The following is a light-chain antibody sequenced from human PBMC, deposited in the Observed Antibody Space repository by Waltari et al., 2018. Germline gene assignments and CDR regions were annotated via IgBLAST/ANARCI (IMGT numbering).Light chain of an antibody. V-gene: IGLV2-14*01. J-gene: IGLJ2*01. CDR2: EVN. CDR1: SSDVGGYNY. Sequence: QSALTQPASVSGSPGQSITISCTGTSSDVGGYNYVSWYQQHPGKAPKLMIYEVNNPPSGVSSRFSGAKAGNTASLTISGLQAEDEANYYCSSYASISTLIFGGGTKLTVL. CDR3: SSYASISTLI.